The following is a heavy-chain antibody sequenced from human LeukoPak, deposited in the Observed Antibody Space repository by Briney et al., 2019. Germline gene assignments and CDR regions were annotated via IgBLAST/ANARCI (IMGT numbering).Heavy chain of an antibody. Sequence: GASVKVSCKASGYTFTSYYMHWVRQAPGQGLEWMGGIIPIFGTANYAQKFQGRVTITADESTSTAYMELSSLRSEDTAVYYCARPVGYCSSTSCRTRIGAFDIWGQGTMVTVSS. J-gene: IGHJ3*02. V-gene: IGHV1-69*13. CDR1: GYTFTSYY. CDR2: IIPIFGTA. CDR3: ARPVGYCSSTSCRTRIGAFDI. D-gene: IGHD2-2*01.